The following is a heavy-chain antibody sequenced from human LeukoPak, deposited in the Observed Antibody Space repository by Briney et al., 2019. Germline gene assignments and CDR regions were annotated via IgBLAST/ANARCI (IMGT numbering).Heavy chain of an antibody. CDR3: ARHGGSGWYGGWFDP. V-gene: IGHV4-39*01. CDR1: GGSISSGSYY. CDR2: IHYTGST. J-gene: IGHJ5*02. D-gene: IGHD6-19*01. Sequence: SETLSPTCTVSGGSISSGSYYWGWIRQPPGKGLEWIGSIHYTGSTYYNPSLKSRVTISVDTSKNQFSLKLSSVTAADTAVYSCARHGGSGWYGGWFDPWGQGTLVTVSS.